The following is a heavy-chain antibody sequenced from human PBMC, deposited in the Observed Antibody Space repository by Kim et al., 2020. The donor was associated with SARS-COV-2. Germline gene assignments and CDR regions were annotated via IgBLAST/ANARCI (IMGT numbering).Heavy chain of an antibody. CDR1: GGSLSGGGFY. CDR2: ISNSGNT. J-gene: IGHJ5*02. D-gene: IGHD6-25*01. CDR3: SRDAVKRDHWFDH. V-gene: IGHV4-31*03. Sequence: SETLSLTCTVSGGSLSGGGFYLSWIRQLPGKCLGWIGYISNSGNTYDSPSLNSRSTISAHTYKNQFSLKLTSVPAANAAIYSGSRDAVKRDHWFDHRG.